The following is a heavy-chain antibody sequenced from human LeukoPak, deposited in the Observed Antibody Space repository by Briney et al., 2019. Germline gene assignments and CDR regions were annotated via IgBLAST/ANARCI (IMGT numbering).Heavy chain of an antibody. Sequence: GASVKVSCKASGYTFTGYYMHWVRQAPGQGLEWMGWINPNSGGTNYAQKFQGRVTMTRDTSISTAYMELSRLRSDDTAVYYCARDEYDYVWGSYRPYYYMDVWGQGTMVTVSS. V-gene: IGHV1-2*02. CDR1: GYTFTGYY. CDR3: ARDEYDYVWGSYRPYYYMDV. D-gene: IGHD3-16*02. CDR2: INPNSGGT. J-gene: IGHJ6*03.